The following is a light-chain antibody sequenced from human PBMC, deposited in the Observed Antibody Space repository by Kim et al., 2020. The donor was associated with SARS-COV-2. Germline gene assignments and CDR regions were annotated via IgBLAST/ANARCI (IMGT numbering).Light chain of an antibody. CDR3: QKYNSAPRL. V-gene: IGKV1-27*01. CDR2: AAS. CDR1: QRISNY. Sequence: ASVGDSVTNTRRASQRISNYLAWYQQKPGKDPTLLIYAASSLQSGVPSRFSGSGSGTDFTLTISSLQPEDVATYYCQKYNSAPRLFGQGTQVDIK. J-gene: IGKJ1*01.